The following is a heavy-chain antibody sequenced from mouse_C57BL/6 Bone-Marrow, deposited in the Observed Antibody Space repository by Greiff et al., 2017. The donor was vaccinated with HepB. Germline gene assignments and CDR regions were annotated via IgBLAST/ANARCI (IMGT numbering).Heavy chain of an antibody. V-gene: IGHV1-69*01. CDR3: ARAYSNYTYYAMDY. D-gene: IGHD2-5*01. Sequence: QVQLQQPGAELVMPGASVKLSCKASGYTFTSYWMHWVKQRPGQGLEWIGEIDPSDSYTNYNQKFKGKSTLTVDKSSSTAYMQLSSLTSEDSAVYYCARAYSNYTYYAMDYWGQGTSVTVSS. CDR2: IDPSDSYT. J-gene: IGHJ4*01. CDR1: GYTFTSYW.